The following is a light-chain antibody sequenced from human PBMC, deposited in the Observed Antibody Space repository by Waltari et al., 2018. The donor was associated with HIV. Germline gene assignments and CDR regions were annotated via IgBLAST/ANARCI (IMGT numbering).Light chain of an antibody. CDR2: EGI. V-gene: IGLV2-23*01. J-gene: IGLJ3*02. CDR3: CSYAGSSNWV. CDR1: SSDVGRYNL. Sequence: QSALTQPASVSGSPGQSITLSCTGTSSDVGRYNLVSWYQQHPGKAPKLMIYEGINRPSGVSNRFSGSKSGNTASLTISGLQAEDEADYYCCSYAGSSNWVFGGGTKVTVL.